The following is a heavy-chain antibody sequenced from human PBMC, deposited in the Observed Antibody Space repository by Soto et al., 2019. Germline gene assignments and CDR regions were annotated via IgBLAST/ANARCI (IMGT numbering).Heavy chain of an antibody. CDR3: ASNGDYSNNV. CDR1: GGSISSSSYY. Sequence: QLKLQESGPGLVKPSETLSLTCTVSGGSISSSSYYWGWIRQPPGKGLERIGSIYYSGSTYYNPSLKSRVTISVDTSKNQCSLKLSSVTAADTAVYYCASNGDYSNNVWGQGTLVTVAS. V-gene: IGHV4-39*01. D-gene: IGHD4-17*01. J-gene: IGHJ4*02. CDR2: IYYSGST.